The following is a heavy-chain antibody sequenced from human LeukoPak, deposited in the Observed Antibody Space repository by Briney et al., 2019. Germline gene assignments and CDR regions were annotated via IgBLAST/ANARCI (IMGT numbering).Heavy chain of an antibody. CDR1: GGSFSGYY. J-gene: IGHJ4*02. D-gene: IGHD5-18*01. CDR2: INHSGST. V-gene: IGHV4-34*01. Sequence: SETLSLTCAVYGGSFSGYYWSWIRQPPGKGLEWIGEINHSGSTNYNPSLKSRVTISVDTSKNQFSLKLSSVTAADTAVYYCARGRFTSGYSYGPIDYWGQGTLVTVSS. CDR3: ARGRFTSGYSYGPIDY.